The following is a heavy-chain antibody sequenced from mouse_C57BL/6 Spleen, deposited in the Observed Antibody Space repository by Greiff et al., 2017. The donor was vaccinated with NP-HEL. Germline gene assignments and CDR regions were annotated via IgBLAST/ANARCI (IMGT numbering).Heavy chain of an antibody. J-gene: IGHJ2*01. CDR2: INPNNGGT. Sequence: VQLQQSGPELVKPGASVKISCKASGYTFTDYYMNWVKQSHGKSLEWIGDINPNNGGTSYNQKFKGKATLTVDKSSSTAYMELRSLTSEDSAVYYCARAPYDYDGYWGQGTTLTVSS. CDR3: ARAPYDYDGY. D-gene: IGHD2-4*01. V-gene: IGHV1-26*01. CDR1: GYTFTDYY.